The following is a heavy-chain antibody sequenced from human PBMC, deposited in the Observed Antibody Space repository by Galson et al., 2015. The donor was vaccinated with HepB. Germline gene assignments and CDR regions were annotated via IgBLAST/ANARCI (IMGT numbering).Heavy chain of an antibody. V-gene: IGHV3-23*01. CDR3: AKDRAVEDILTGYFSQSYYYYYGMDV. CDR2: ISGSGGST. CDR1: GFTFSSYA. Sequence: SLRLSCAASGFTFSSYAMSWVRQAPGKGLEWVSAISGSGGSTYYADSVKGRFTISRDNSKNTLYLQMNSLRAEDTAVYYCAKDRAVEDILTGYFSQSYYYYYGMDVWGQGTTVTVSS. J-gene: IGHJ6*02. D-gene: IGHD3-9*01.